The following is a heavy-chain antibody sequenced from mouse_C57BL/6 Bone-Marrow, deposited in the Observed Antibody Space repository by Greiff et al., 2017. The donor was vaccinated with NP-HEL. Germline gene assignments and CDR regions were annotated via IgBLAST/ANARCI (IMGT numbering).Heavy chain of an antibody. J-gene: IGHJ1*03. D-gene: IGHD4-1*01. Sequence: SGPELVKPGASVKISCKASGYSFTGYYMNWVKQSPEKSLEWIGEINPSTGGTTYNQKFKAKATLTVDKSSSTAYMQLKSLTSEDSAVYYCGAGTVSIWYFDVWGTGTTVTVSS. V-gene: IGHV1-42*01. CDR1: GYSFTGYY. CDR3: GAGTVSIWYFDV. CDR2: INPSTGGT.